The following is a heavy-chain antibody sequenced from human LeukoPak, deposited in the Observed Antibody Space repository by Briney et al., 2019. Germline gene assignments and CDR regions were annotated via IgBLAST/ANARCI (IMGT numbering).Heavy chain of an antibody. D-gene: IGHD3-16*01. CDR3: ARESRGGYYFDY. V-gene: IGHV4-38-2*02. J-gene: IGHJ4*02. CDR1: GYSISSGYY. CDR2: IYHSGST. Sequence: SETLSLTCSVSGYSISSGYYWGWIRQPPGKGLEWIGSIYHSGSTHNHPSLKSRVTISVDTSKNQFSLKLSSATAADTAVYYCARESRGGYYFDYWGQGTLVTVSS.